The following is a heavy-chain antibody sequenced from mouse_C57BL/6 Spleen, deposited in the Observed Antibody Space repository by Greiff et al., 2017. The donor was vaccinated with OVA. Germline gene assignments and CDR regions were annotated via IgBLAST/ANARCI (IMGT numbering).Heavy chain of an antibody. CDR3: ARWRGTYGGAMDY. CDR2: INPNNGGT. Sequence: EVQLQQSGPELVKPGASVQMSCKASGYTFTDYNMHWVKQSHGKSLEWIGYINPNNGGTSYNQKFKGKATLTVNKSSSTAYMELRSLTSEDSAVYYCARWRGTYGGAMDYWGQGTSVTVSS. V-gene: IGHV1-22*01. CDR1: GYTFTDYN. J-gene: IGHJ4*01. D-gene: IGHD5-1*01.